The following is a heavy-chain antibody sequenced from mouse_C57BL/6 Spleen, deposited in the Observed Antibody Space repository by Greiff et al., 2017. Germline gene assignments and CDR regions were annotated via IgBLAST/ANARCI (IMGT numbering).Heavy chain of an antibody. CDR1: GYTFTRYW. V-gene: IGHV1-50*01. Sequence: QVQLQQPGAELVKPGASVKLSCKASGYTFTRYWMQWVKQRPGQGLEWIGELDPSDSYTNYNPKFKGKATLTVDTSSSTAYMQLSSLTSEDAAVEYCARGGMVTTRGYYFDYWGQGTTLTVSS. D-gene: IGHD2-2*01. CDR3: ARGGMVTTRGYYFDY. J-gene: IGHJ2*01. CDR2: LDPSDSYT.